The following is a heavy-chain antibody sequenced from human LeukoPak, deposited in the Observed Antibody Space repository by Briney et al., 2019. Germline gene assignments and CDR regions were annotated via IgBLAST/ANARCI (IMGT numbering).Heavy chain of an antibody. CDR1: GGSISSGSYY. V-gene: IGHV4-61*02. Sequence: SETLSLTCTVSGGSISSGSYYWSWVRQPADKGLEWIGRIYTSGSTNYNPSLKSRVTMSVDTSKNQFSLKLSSVTAADTAVYYCARDQYYYGSGSYRKKYYYMDAWGKGTTVTISS. D-gene: IGHD3-10*01. J-gene: IGHJ6*03. CDR3: ARDQYYYGSGSYRKKYYYMDA. CDR2: IYTSGST.